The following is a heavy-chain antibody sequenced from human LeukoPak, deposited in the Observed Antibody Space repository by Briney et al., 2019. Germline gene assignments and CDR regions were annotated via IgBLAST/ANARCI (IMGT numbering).Heavy chain of an antibody. D-gene: IGHD2-21*02. J-gene: IGHJ4*02. V-gene: IGHV3-23*01. CDR2: ISGSGGST. CDR3: AKDQRYCGGDCCSSFDY. CDR1: GFTFSSYA. Sequence: GGSLRLSCAASGFTFSSYAMSWVRQAPGKGLEWVSAISGSGGSTYYADSVKGRFTISRDNSKNTLYLQMNSLRAEDTAVYYCAKDQRYCGGDCCSSFDYWGQGTLVTVSS.